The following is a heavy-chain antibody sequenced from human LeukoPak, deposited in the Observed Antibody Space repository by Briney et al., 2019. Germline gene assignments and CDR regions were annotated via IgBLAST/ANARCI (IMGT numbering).Heavy chain of an antibody. CDR3: ARLGINFDYYDSSGYYRFDY. Sequence: SETLSLTCTVSGGSISSSSYYWGWIRQPPGKGLEWIGSIYYSGSTYYNPSLKSRVTISVDTSKNQFSLKLSSVTAADTAVYYCARLGINFDYYDSSGYYRFDYWGQGTLVTVSS. J-gene: IGHJ4*02. CDR2: IYYSGST. D-gene: IGHD3-22*01. V-gene: IGHV4-39*01. CDR1: GGSISSSSYY.